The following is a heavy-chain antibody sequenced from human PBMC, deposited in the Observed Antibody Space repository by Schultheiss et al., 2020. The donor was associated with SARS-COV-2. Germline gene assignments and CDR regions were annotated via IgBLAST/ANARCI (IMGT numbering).Heavy chain of an antibody. V-gene: IGHV1-2*02. Sequence: ASVKVSCKASGYKFSDFYIHWVRQAPGQGLEWVGWIDPDNGGTKSPQKFQGRVTLTSDRSSTTAYLELSGLRSDDTAVYYCARRPLTSAWSFQHWGQGTLVTVAS. D-gene: IGHD6-19*01. CDR1: GYKFSDFY. J-gene: IGHJ1*01. CDR2: IDPDNGGT. CDR3: ARRPLTSAWSFQH.